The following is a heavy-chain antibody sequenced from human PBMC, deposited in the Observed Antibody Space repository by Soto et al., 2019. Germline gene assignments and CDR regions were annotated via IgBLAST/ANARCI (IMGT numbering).Heavy chain of an antibody. J-gene: IGHJ3*02. CDR3: ARDGGGVFMVRGVIIRDDFDI. CDR2: INPSGGST. CDR1: GYTFTSYY. V-gene: IGHV1-46*01. Sequence: ASVKVSCKASGYTFTSYYMHWVRQAPGQGLEWMGIINPSGGSTSYAQKFQGRVTMTRDTSTSTVYMELSSLRSEDTAVYYCARDGGGVFMVRGVIIRDDFDIWGQGTMVTVSS. D-gene: IGHD3-10*01.